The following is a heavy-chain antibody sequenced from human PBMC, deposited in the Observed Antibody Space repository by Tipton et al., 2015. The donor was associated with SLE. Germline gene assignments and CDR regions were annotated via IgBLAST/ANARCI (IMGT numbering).Heavy chain of an antibody. Sequence: QVQLVQSGPEVKKPGASVKVSCKASGYTFTSYYLHWVRQAPGQGLEWMGIINPFSGSRNYAQRFQGRVTMTGDTSMSTVYMEMSSLRSEDTAVYYCVRAPPQLGFDYWGQGTLVTVSS. CDR2: INPFSGSR. CDR3: VRAPPQLGFDY. V-gene: IGHV1-46*01. J-gene: IGHJ4*02. D-gene: IGHD5-24*01. CDR1: GYTFTSYY.